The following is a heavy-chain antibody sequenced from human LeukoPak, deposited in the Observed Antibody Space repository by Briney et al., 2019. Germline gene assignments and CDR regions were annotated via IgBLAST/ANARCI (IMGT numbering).Heavy chain of an antibody. CDR3: ARDGKWLVGYFDY. J-gene: IGHJ4*02. V-gene: IGHV3-21*01. CDR1: GFTFSSYS. D-gene: IGHD6-19*01. Sequence: GGSLRLSCAASGFTFSSYSMNWVRQAPGEGLEWVSSISSSSSYIYYADSVKGRFTISRDNAKNSQYLQMNSLRAEDTAVYYCARDGKWLVGYFDYWGQGTLVTVSS. CDR2: ISSSSSYI.